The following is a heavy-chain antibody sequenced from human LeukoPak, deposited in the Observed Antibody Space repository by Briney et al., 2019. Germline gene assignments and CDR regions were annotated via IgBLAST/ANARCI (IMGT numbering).Heavy chain of an antibody. D-gene: IGHD2-15*01. V-gene: IGHV4-38-2*01. CDR3: ARVRKAFLGYCSGGSCYADY. CDR1: GYSISSGYY. J-gene: IGHJ4*02. Sequence: KPSETLSLTCAVSGYSISSGYYWGWIRQPPGKGLEWIGSIYHSGSTNYNPSLKSRVTISVDTSKNQFSLKLSSVTAADTAVYYCARVRKAFLGYCSGGSCYADYWGQGTLVTVSS. CDR2: IYHSGST.